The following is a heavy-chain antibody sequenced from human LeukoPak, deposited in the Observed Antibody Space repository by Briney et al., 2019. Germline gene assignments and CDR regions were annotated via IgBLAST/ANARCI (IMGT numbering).Heavy chain of an antibody. CDR2: IYPGDSDT. Sequence: GESLKISCKPSGYTFTYYWIAWVRQMPGKGLDWMGVIYPGDSDTRYNPSFQGQATISADKSISTTYLQWNTLRASDTAMYYCARQQIKQLGPHFDSWGQGTRVTVSS. CDR3: ARQQIKQLGPHFDS. D-gene: IGHD1-1*01. J-gene: IGHJ4*02. CDR1: GYTFTYYW. V-gene: IGHV5-51*01.